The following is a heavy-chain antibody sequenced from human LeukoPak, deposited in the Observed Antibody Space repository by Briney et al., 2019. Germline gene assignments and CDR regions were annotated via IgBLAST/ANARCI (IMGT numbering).Heavy chain of an antibody. CDR2: INAGNGNT. CDR3: ASSIGYCSGGSCYSSAFDI. J-gene: IGHJ3*02. V-gene: IGHV1-3*01. D-gene: IGHD2-15*01. CDR1: GGTFSSYA. Sequence: ASVKVSCKASGGTFSSYAMHWVRQAPGQRLEWMGWINAGNGNTKYSQKFQGRVTITRDTSASTAYMELSSLRSEDTAVYYCASSIGYCSGGSCYSSAFDIWGQGTMVTVSS.